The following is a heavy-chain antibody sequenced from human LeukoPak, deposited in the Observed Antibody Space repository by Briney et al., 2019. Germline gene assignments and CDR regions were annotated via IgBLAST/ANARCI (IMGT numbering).Heavy chain of an antibody. D-gene: IGHD3-10*01. CDR2: IIPIFGTA. CDR3: ARVITMVRGVIIGWFDP. Sequence: VASVKVSCKASGGTFSSYAISWVRQAPGQGLEWMGGIIPIFGTANYAQKFQGRVTMTRNTSISTAYMELSSLRSEDTAVYYCARVITMVRGVIIGWFDPWGQGTLVTVSS. J-gene: IGHJ5*02. V-gene: IGHV1-69*05. CDR1: GGTFSSYA.